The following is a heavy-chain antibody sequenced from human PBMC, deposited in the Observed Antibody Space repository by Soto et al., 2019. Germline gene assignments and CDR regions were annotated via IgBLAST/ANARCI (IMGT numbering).Heavy chain of an antibody. Sequence: GGSLRLSCAASGFTFSNALMSWVRQSPGKGLEWVGRIKSKTDGGTTDYAAPVKGRFTISRDDSKNTLYLQMNSLKTEDTAVYYCTTAVAGTPGDYWGQGTLVTVSS. V-gene: IGHV3-15*01. D-gene: IGHD6-19*01. J-gene: IGHJ4*02. CDR1: GFTFSNAL. CDR3: TTAVAGTPGDY. CDR2: IKSKTDGGTT.